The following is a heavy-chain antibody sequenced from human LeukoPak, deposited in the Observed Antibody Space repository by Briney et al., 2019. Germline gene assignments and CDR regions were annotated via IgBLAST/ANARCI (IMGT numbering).Heavy chain of an antibody. D-gene: IGHD6-13*01. CDR1: GFTFSNYA. Sequence: GRSLRLSCAASGFTFSNYAMHWVRQAPGKGLEWVAVISYDGGNKFYADPMKGRFTISRDNSKNTLYLQLDSLRTEDTAVYYCERAKYRPAAGTPGLKYWGQGTMVTVSS. J-gene: IGHJ4*02. CDR3: ERAKYRPAAGTPGLKY. CDR2: ISYDGGNK. V-gene: IGHV3-30*04.